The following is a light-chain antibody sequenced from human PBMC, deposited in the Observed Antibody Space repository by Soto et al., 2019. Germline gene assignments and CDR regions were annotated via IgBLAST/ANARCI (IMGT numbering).Light chain of an antibody. J-gene: IGKJ1*01. CDR2: AAS. V-gene: IGKV3-20*01. CDR1: QSVSSSH. Sequence: EIVLTQSPGTLSLSPGERATLSCRASQSVSSSHLAWYQHKPGQAPRLLIYAASSRATGSPDRFSGGGSGTEFTLTISSLQSEDFAVYFCQQYYDWPRTFGQGTKVDIK. CDR3: QQYYDWPRT.